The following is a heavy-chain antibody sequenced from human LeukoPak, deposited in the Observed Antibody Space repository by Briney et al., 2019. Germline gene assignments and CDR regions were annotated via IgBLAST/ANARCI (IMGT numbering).Heavy chain of an antibody. D-gene: IGHD6-13*01. V-gene: IGHV3-49*03. CDR2: IRRNDFGGTT. CDR1: SFSFGDHA. CDR3: TRDWGITSAGPDY. Sequence: GGSLRLSCTTSSFSFGDHALSWFRQAPGKGPEWVGIIRRNDFGGTTEYAASVKGRFTISRDVSKSIAYLQMNSLKPEDTATYFCTRDWGITSAGPDYWGQGSLVTVSS. J-gene: IGHJ4*02.